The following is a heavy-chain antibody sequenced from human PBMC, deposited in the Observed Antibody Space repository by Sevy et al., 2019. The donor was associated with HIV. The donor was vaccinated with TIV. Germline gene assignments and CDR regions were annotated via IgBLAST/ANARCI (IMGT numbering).Heavy chain of an antibody. J-gene: IGHJ4*02. Sequence: SETLSLTCTVSGGSISSSNYYWGWIRQPPGKRREWIGTIYYSGSAYYNSSLKSRVTIFIDTSNNQFSLRLSSVTAADTAVYYCARRDYYGYSDSWGQGTLVTVSS. CDR2: IYYSGSA. CDR3: ARRDYYGYSDS. V-gene: IGHV4-39*01. CDR1: GGSISSSNYY. D-gene: IGHD3-3*01.